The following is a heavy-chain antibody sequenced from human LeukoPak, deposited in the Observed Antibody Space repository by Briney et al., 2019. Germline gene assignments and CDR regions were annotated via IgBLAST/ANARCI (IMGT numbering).Heavy chain of an antibody. Sequence: ASVKVSCKASGYTFTGYYMHWVRQAPGQGLEWMGWINANSGDTNYAQKFQGRVTMTRDTSISTAYMELSSLRSDDTAVYYCAREGTCSSSICSHDYWGQGTLVTVSS. CDR2: INANSGDT. V-gene: IGHV1-2*02. CDR3: AREGTCSSSICSHDY. CDR1: GYTFTGYY. J-gene: IGHJ4*02. D-gene: IGHD2-2*01.